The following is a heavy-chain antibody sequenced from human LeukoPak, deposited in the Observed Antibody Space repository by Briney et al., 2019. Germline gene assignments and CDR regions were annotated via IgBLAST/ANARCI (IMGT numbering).Heavy chain of an antibody. CDR3: ARVSAYFDWSIDAFDI. D-gene: IGHD3-9*01. CDR2: ISSSSSTI. J-gene: IGHJ3*02. V-gene: IGHV3-48*01. CDR1: GFTFSSYS. Sequence: GGSLRLSCAASGFTFSSYSMNWVRQAPGKGLEWVSYISSSSSTIYYADSVKGRFTISRDNAKNSLYLQMNSLRAEDTAVYYCARVSAYFDWSIDAFDIWGQGTMVTVSS.